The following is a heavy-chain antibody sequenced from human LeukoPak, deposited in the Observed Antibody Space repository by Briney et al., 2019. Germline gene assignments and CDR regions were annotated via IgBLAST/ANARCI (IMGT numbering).Heavy chain of an antibody. V-gene: IGHV4-59*03. CDR3: AKSSKRAFDI. Sequence: SETLSLTCTVSGASINSACWSRIRQPPGKGLEWIGFVYYTGNTNYNPSLKSRVTVSLDTSKNRFSLKLSSVTAADTAVYYCAKSSKRAFDIWGQGTMVTVSS. CDR1: GASINSAC. J-gene: IGHJ3*02. CDR2: VYYTGNT.